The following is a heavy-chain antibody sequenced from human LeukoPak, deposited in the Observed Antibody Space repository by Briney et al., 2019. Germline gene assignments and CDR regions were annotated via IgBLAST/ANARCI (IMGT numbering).Heavy chain of an antibody. CDR2: IKYDASDK. V-gene: IGHV3-7*01. D-gene: IGHD2/OR15-2a*01. Sequence: PGGSLRLSCAASGFIFSTYWMSWVRQAPGKGLEWVASIKYDASDKEYVGSVKGGFTISRDNAKNSVYVQMEGVRGGETAVYEIATYCGSITFDAFDVWGQGTIVTVSS. CDR3: ATYCGSITFDAFDV. CDR1: GFIFSTYW. J-gene: IGHJ3*01.